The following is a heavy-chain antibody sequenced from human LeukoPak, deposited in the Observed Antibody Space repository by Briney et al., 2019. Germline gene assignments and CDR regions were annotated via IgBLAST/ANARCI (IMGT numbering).Heavy chain of an antibody. CDR3: AKDWDGYNLY. J-gene: IGHJ4*02. CDR1: GFTFSSYG. CDR2: IRYDGSNK. V-gene: IGHV3-30*02. D-gene: IGHD5-24*01. Sequence: GGSLRLSCAAPGFTFSSYGMHWVRQAPGKGLEWVAFIRYDGSNKYYAASVKGRFTISRDNSKNTLYLQMNSLRAEDTAVYYCAKDWDGYNLYWGQGTLVTVSS.